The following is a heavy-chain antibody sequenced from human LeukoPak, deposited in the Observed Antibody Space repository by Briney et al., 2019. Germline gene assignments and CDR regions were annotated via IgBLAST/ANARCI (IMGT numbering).Heavy chain of an antibody. CDR3: ARDGGEEAVYYDSSGYFLDY. D-gene: IGHD3-22*01. CDR1: GFTFSSYG. V-gene: IGHV3-33*01. Sequence: GGSLRLSCAASGFTFSSYGMHWVRQAPGKGLEWVAVIWYDGSNKYYADSVKGRFTISRDNSKNTLYLQMNSLRAEDTAVYYCARDGGEEAVYYDSSGYFLDYWGQGTLVTVSP. CDR2: IWYDGSNK. J-gene: IGHJ4*02.